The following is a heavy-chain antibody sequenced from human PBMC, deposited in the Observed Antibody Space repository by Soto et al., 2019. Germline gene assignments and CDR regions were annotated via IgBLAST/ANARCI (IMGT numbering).Heavy chain of an antibody. CDR2: INHSGST. CDR3: ARGIGGTRLDIVVVVAATPGNHFDY. Sequence: SETLSLTCAVYGGSFSGYYWSWIRQPPGKGLEWIGEINHSGSTNYNPSLKSRVTISVDTSKNQFSLKLGSVTAADTAVYYCARGIGGTRLDIVVVVAATPGNHFDYWGQGTLVTVSS. CDR1: GGSFSGYY. V-gene: IGHV4-34*01. D-gene: IGHD2-15*01. J-gene: IGHJ4*02.